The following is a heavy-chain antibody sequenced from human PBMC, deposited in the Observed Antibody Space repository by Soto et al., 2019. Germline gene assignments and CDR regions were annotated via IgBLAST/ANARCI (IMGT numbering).Heavy chain of an antibody. CDR1: GYIFTKYY. J-gene: IGHJ3*01. V-gene: IGHV1-46*01. Sequence: QVQLVQSGAEVKKPGASVKVSCKASGYIFTKYYIHWVRQAPGRGLEWMGVINPSGGTATYVQKFQDRVTLTRDTSTSTVYMELSRLRSDDTGVYYCARDPSEGSYYGSAIEDWGQGTMVTVS. CDR3: ARDPSEGSYYGSAIED. D-gene: IGHD1-26*01. CDR2: INPSGGTA.